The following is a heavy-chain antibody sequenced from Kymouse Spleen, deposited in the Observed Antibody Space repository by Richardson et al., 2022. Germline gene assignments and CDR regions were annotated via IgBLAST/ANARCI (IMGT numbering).Heavy chain of an antibody. CDR3: AREDCTNGVCHAFDI. D-gene: IGHD2-8*01. Sequence: EVQLVESGGGLVQPGGSLRLSCAASGFTFSSYWMHWVRQAPGKGLVWVSRINSDGSSTSYADSVKGRFTISRDNAKNTLYLQMNSLRAEDTAVYYCAREDCTNGVCHAFDIWGQGTMVTVSS. CDR1: GFTFSSYW. V-gene: IGHV3-74*01. J-gene: IGHJ3*02. CDR2: INSDGSST.